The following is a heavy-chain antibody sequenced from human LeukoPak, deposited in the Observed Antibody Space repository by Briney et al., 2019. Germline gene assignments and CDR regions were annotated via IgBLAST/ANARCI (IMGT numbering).Heavy chain of an antibody. CDR2: IYTSGST. CDR1: GGSISSYY. V-gene: IGHV4-4*07. D-gene: IGHD1-26*01. CDR3: ARELLAYEGFDP. J-gene: IGHJ5*02. Sequence: SETPSLTCTVSGGSISSYYWSWIRQPAGKGLEWIGRIYTSGSTNYNPSLKSRVTMSVDTSKNQFSLKLGPVTAADTAVYYCARELLAYEGFDPWGQGTLVTVSS.